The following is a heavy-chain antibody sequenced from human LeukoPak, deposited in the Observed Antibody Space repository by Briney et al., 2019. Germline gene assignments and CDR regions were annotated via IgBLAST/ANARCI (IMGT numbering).Heavy chain of an antibody. D-gene: IGHD1-26*01. CDR3: ATSIVGATSDAFDI. CDR2: ISAYNGNT. Sequence: ASVKVSCKASGYTFTSYGIRWVRQAPGQGLEWMGWISAYNGNTNYAQKLQGRVTMTTDTSTSTAYMELRSLRSDDTAVYYCATSIVGATSDAFDIWGQGTMVTVSS. J-gene: IGHJ3*02. CDR1: GYTFTSYG. V-gene: IGHV1-18*01.